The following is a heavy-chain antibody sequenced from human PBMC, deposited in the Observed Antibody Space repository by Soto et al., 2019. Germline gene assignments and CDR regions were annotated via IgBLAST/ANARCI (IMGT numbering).Heavy chain of an antibody. CDR2: IYSGGST. J-gene: IGHJ4*02. V-gene: IGHV3-53*04. CDR1: GFTVSSNY. Sequence: EVQLVESGGGLVQPGGSLRLSCAASGFTVSSNYMSWVRQAPGKGLEWVLVIYSGGSTYYADSVKCRFTISRHNSKNTLYLQMNSLRAEDTAVYYCARCTGYSSSWYPKFDYWGQGTLVTVSS. CDR3: ARCTGYSSSWYPKFDY. D-gene: IGHD6-13*01.